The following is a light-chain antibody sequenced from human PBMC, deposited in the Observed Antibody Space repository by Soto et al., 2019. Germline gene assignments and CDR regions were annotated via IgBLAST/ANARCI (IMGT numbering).Light chain of an antibody. CDR3: HQSGNSPYT. Sequence: EIVLTQSPATLSLSPGERATLSCRASQSVSRYLAWYQQKPGQAPRLLIYDASSRAPGIPARFSGSGTGTDFTLTISTLEPEDSAVYFCHQSGNSPYTFGQGTKLEI. CDR2: DAS. J-gene: IGKJ2*01. V-gene: IGKV3-11*01. CDR1: QSVSRY.